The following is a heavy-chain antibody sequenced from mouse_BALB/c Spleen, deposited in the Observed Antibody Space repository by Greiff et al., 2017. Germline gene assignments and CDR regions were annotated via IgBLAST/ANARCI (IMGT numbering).Heavy chain of an antibody. CDR2: IYPGSGST. CDR3: TRRVGRFDD. D-gene: IGHD4-1*01. V-gene: IGHV1-77*01. Sequence: QVQLQQSGPELVKPGASVKMSCKASGYTFTDYVISWVKQRTGQGLEWIGEIYPGSGSTYYNEKFKGKATLTADKSSSTAYMQLSSLTSEDSAVYFCTRRVGRFDDWGQGTTLTVSS. CDR1: GYTFTDYV. J-gene: IGHJ2*01.